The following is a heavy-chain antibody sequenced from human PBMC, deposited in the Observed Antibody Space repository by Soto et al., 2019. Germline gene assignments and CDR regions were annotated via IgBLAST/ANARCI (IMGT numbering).Heavy chain of an antibody. CDR1: GGSVSSGSYY. V-gene: IGHV4-61*01. D-gene: IGHD6-13*01. CDR2: IYYSGST. Sequence: QVQLQESGPGLVKPSETLSLTCTVSGGSVSSGSYYWSWIRQPPGKGLEWIGYIYYSGSTNYNPSLKRRVTISVDTSKNQFSLKLSSVTAADTAVYYCARSGSSWYVRFDPWGQGTLVTVSS. CDR3: ARSGSSWYVRFDP. J-gene: IGHJ5*02.